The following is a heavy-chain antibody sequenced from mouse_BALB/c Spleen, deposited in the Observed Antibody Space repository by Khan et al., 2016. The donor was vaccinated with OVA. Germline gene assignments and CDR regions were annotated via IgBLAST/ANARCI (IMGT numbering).Heavy chain of an antibody. V-gene: IGHV1S41*01. J-gene: IGHJ4*01. D-gene: IGHD1-1*01. CDR2: IGPGSSTT. CDR3: ARENYYGRTYYAMDY. Sequence: DLVKPGTSVKLSCKASGYTFTSYWINWIKQRPGQGLEWIGRIGPGSSTTYYSEMFKGKAALTVDTSSTTAYIQLSSLSSEDSAVYFCARENYYGRTYYAMDYWGQGTSVTVSS. CDR1: GYTFTSYW.